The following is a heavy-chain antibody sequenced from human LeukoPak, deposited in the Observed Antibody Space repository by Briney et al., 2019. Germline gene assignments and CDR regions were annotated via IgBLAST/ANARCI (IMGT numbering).Heavy chain of an antibody. D-gene: IGHD2-21*02. Sequence: PSETLSLTCTVSGGSISSSSYYWGWIRQPPGKGLEWIGSIYYSGSTYYNPSLKSRVTISVDTSKNQFSLKLSSVTAADTAVYYCARGLVTARWHFDLWGRGTLVTVSS. V-gene: IGHV4-39*01. J-gene: IGHJ2*01. CDR2: IYYSGST. CDR1: GGSISSSSYY. CDR3: ARGLVTARWHFDL.